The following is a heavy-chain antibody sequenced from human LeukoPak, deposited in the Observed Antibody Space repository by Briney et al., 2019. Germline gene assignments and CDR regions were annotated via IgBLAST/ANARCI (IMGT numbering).Heavy chain of an antibody. J-gene: IGHJ4*02. D-gene: IGHD6-25*01. CDR1: GFTFSSYA. V-gene: IGHV3-7*01. CDR2: IKQDGSEK. CDR3: ARYSSAVSYYFDY. Sequence: GGSLRLSCAASGFTFSSYAMSWVRQAPGKGLEWVANIKQDGSEKYYVDSVKGRFTISRDNAKNSLYLQMNSLRAEDTAVYYCARYSSAVSYYFDYWGQGTLVTVSS.